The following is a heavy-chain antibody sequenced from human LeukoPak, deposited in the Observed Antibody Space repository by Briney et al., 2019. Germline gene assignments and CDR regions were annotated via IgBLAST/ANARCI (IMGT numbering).Heavy chain of an antibody. CDR1: GGSVSSKSAA. CDR3: TRTSGYFDY. D-gene: IGHD6-19*01. CDR2: TCYRSKWFN. Sequence: SQTLSVTCVISGGSVSSKSAAWNWIRQSPSRGLEWLGRTCYRSKWFNDYAVSVKGRITINPDTSKNQFSLQLNSVTPEDTAVYFCTRTSGYFDYWGQGTLVTVSS. V-gene: IGHV6-1*01. J-gene: IGHJ4*02.